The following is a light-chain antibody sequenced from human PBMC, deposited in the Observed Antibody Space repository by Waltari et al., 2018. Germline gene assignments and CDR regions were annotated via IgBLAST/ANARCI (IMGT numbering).Light chain of an antibody. CDR2: DTS. J-gene: IGKJ5*01. CDR1: QSIDIY. Sequence: EIVLTQSPATMSVAPGERTTLSCRASQSIDIYLGWYQQKPGQAPRLLIYDTSKRATGIPARFSGSGSGTDFTLTISSLEPEDFAVYYCQQRSRWPLTFGQGTRLEIK. CDR3: QQRSRWPLT. V-gene: IGKV3-11*01.